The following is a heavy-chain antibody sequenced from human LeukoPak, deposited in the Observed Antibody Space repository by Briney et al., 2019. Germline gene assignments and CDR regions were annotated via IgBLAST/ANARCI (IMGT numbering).Heavy chain of an antibody. Sequence: SETLSLTCTVSGGSISSGGYYWSWIRQPPGKGLEWIGYIDHSGSTYYNPSLKSRVTISVDRSKNQFSLKLSSVTAADTAVYYCARAGVTVVTPFDYWGQGTLVTVSS. V-gene: IGHV4-30-2*01. J-gene: IGHJ4*02. CDR2: IDHSGST. D-gene: IGHD4-23*01. CDR3: ARAGVTVVTPFDY. CDR1: GGSISSGGYY.